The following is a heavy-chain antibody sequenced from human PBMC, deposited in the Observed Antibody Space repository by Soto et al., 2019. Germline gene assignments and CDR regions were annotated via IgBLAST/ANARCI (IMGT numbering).Heavy chain of an antibody. V-gene: IGHV4-59*01. J-gene: IGHJ6*02. Sequence: SETLSLTCTVSGGSISSYYWSWIRQPPGKGLEWIGYIYYSGSTNYNPSLKSRVTISVDTSKNQFSLKMSSVTAADTAVYYCAGNSRTRYYYGMDVWGQGTTVTVSS. CDR2: IYYSGST. CDR1: GGSISSYY. CDR3: AGNSRTRYYYGMDV.